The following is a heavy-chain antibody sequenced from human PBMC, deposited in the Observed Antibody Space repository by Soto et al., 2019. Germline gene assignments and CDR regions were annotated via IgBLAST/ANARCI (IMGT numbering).Heavy chain of an antibody. V-gene: IGHV3-73*01. CDR2: NRTKTYNYAT. Sequence: GESLSLSCAACGGDFSGPSILEVRQAAGKGLELVGRNRTKTYNYATAYAASVEGRFTVSRDDSKNTLYLQMNSLRAEDTAVYYCAKAARGYSVPLDYWGHGTPVTVSS. CDR1: GGDFSGPS. D-gene: IGHD5-18*01. CDR3: AKAARGYSVPLDY. J-gene: IGHJ4*03.